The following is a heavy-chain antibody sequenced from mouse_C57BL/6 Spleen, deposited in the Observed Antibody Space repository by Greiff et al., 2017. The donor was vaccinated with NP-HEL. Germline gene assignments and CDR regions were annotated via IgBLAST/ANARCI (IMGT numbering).Heavy chain of an antibody. J-gene: IGHJ4*01. V-gene: IGHV1-18*01. D-gene: IGHD2-3*01. CDR2: INPNNGGT. CDR1: GYTFTDYN. Sequence: VQLKESGPELVKPGASVKIPCKASGYTFTDYNMDWVKQSHGKSLEWIGDINPNNGGTIYNQKFKGKATLTVDKSSSTAYLELRSLTSEDAADYYCGRRDGCYYAMDYWGQGTSVTVSS. CDR3: GRRDGCYYAMDY.